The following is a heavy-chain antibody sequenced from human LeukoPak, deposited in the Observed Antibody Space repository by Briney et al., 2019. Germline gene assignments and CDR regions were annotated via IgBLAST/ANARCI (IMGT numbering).Heavy chain of an antibody. J-gene: IGHJ6*02. CDR2: INSDGSIT. CDR1: GFTFSSSW. D-gene: IGHD3-16*01. Sequence: RESLRLSCAASGFTFSSSWMHWVRQAPGKGLVWVSRINSDGSITTYADSVKGRFTISRDNAKNTLYLQMSSLRAEDTAVYYCTRALIGSGDVWGQGTTVTVSS. V-gene: IGHV3-74*01. CDR3: TRALIGSGDV.